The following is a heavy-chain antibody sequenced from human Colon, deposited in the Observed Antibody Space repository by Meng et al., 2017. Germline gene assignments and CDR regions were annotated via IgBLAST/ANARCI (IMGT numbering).Heavy chain of an antibody. J-gene: IGHJ4*02. D-gene: IGHD3-22*01. V-gene: IGHV3-7*01. CDR3: ARESLLRGFDY. CDR1: GFTFSSYW. CDR2: IKQDGSEK. Sequence: GESLKISCAASGFTFSSYWMGWVRQAPGKGLELVANIKQDGSEKYYVDSMKGRLTISRDNAKNSLYLQMNSLRAEDTAVYYCARESLLRGFDYWGQGTLVTVSS.